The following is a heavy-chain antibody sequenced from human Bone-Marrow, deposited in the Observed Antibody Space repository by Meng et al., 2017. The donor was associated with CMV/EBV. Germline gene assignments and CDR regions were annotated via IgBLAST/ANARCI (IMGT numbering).Heavy chain of an antibody. J-gene: IGHJ4*02. V-gene: IGHV4-34*01. CDR2: INHSGST. D-gene: IGHD3-3*01. CDR1: GGSFSGYY. Sequence: SETLSLTCAVYGGSFSGYYWSWIRQPPGKGLEWIGEINHSGSTNYNPSLKSRVTISVDTSKNQFSLKLSSVTAADTAVYYCARGRVRFLEWLSAYYFGYWGQGTRVTGSS. CDR3: ARGRVRFLEWLSAYYFGY.